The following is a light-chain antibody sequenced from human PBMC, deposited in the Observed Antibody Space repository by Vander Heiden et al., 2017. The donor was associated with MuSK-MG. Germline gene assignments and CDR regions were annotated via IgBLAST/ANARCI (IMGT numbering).Light chain of an antibody. Sequence: DIQMTKSPSSLSASVGDRVTITCRASQSISSYLNWYQQKPGKAPKLLIYAASSLQSGVPSRFSGSGSGTDFTLTISSLQPEDFATYYCQQSYSTHPFGQGTRLEIK. CDR2: AAS. CDR3: QQSYSTHP. V-gene: IGKV1-39*01. CDR1: QSISSY. J-gene: IGKJ5*01.